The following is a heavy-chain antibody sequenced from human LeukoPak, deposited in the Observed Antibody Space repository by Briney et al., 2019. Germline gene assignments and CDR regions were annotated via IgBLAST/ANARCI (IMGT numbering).Heavy chain of an antibody. D-gene: IGHD3-9*01. V-gene: IGHV3-9*01. CDR1: GFTFDDYA. Sequence: GGSLRLSCAASGFTFDDYAMHWVRQAPGKGLEWVSGISWNSGSLGYADSVKGRFTISRDNAKNSLYLQMNSLRAEDTALYFCAKAAYYDILTGNIPFDYWGQGTLVTVSS. CDR2: ISWNSGSL. CDR3: AKAAYYDILTGNIPFDY. J-gene: IGHJ4*02.